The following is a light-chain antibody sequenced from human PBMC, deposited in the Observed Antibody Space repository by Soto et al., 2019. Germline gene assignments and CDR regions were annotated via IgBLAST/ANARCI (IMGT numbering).Light chain of an antibody. Sequence: DIQMTQSPSSLSASVGDRVTITCRASQGISNYLAWYQQKPGIVPKLLIYAAFTLQSGVPSRFSGSGSGTDFTLTISRLQPEDVATYYCQKYDSVPPAFGPGKKVEIK. CDR1: QGISNY. CDR2: AAF. J-gene: IGKJ3*01. V-gene: IGKV1-27*01. CDR3: QKYDSVPPA.